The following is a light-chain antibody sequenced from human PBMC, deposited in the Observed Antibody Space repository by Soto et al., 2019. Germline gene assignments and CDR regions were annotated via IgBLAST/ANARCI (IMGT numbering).Light chain of an antibody. J-gene: IGKJ1*01. CDR1: QSVPNSR. V-gene: IGKV3-20*01. CDR3: QQYGARPLT. CDR2: DTS. Sequence: LAQACGSRCSPYGERATLSCRASQSVPNSRLAWYQQKPGQAPSLVISDTSIRATGIPDRFSGSGSGTDFSLIISRLEPEDFAVDISQQYGARPLTVGQGTKVDIK.